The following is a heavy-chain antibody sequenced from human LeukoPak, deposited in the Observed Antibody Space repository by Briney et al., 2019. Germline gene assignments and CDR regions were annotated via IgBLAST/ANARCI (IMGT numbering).Heavy chain of an antibody. Sequence: SGGSLRLFCAASGFTVSNNYMSWVRQAPGKGLEWVSVIYSGDNSYYVESVKGRFTISRDNSKNTLFLQMNRLRAEDTAVYYCARRRVLDASFDYWGQGTLVTVSS. V-gene: IGHV3-66*02. J-gene: IGHJ4*02. CDR2: IYSGDNS. CDR1: GFTVSNNY. D-gene: IGHD3-16*01. CDR3: ARRRVLDASFDY.